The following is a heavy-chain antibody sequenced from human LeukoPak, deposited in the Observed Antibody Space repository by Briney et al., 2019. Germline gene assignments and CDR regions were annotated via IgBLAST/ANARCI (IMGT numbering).Heavy chain of an antibody. D-gene: IGHD5-18*01. CDR2: IRDSGDNT. V-gene: IGHV3-23*01. Sequence: GGSLRLSCAASGFTFSSYAMSWVRQAPGKGLEWVSAIRDSGDNTYYADSVRGRFTISRDNSKNTLYLQMNSLRAEDTAVFYCAIVRGYSYANEYHFDHWGQGTLVTVSS. J-gene: IGHJ4*02. CDR1: GFTFSSYA. CDR3: AIVRGYSYANEYHFDH.